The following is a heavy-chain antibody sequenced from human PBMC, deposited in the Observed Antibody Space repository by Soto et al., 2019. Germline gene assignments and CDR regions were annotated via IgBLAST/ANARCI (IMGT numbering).Heavy chain of an antibody. CDR1: GFTFSSYW. CDR3: ASAVPTFDFWIGYYMNQHYSYSIDF. Sequence: PGGSLRLSCAASGFTFSSYWMSWVRQAPGKGLEWVANIKQDGSEKYYVDSVKGRFTISRDNAKNSLYLQMNRLRAEDTAVYYSASAVPTFDFWIGYYMNQHYSYSIDFSDKGTTVTVSS. J-gene: IGHJ6*03. CDR2: IKQDGSEK. D-gene: IGHD3-3*01. V-gene: IGHV3-7*01.